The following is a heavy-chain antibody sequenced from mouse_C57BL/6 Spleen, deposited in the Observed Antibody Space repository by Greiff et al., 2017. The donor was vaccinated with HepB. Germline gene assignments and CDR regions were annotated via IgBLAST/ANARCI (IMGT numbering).Heavy chain of an antibody. CDR1: GYTFTSYW. CDR3: ARATVGFAY. J-gene: IGHJ3*01. V-gene: IGHV1-69*01. D-gene: IGHD1-1*01. Sequence: VQLQQPGAELVMPGASVKLSCKASGYTFTSYWMHWVKQRPGQGLEWIGEIDPSDSYTNYNQKLKGKSTLTVDKSSSTAYMQLSSLTSEDSAVYYCARATVGFAYWGQGTLVTVSA. CDR2: IDPSDSYT.